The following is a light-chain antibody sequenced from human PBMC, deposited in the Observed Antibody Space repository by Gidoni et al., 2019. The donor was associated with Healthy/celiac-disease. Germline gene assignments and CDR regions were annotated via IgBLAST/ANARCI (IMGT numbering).Light chain of an antibody. CDR1: QRISSY. J-gene: IGKJ3*01. Sequence: DIQLTQSPSSLSASVVDRVTITCRVSQRISSYLNWYRQKKGKVPKLLIYSASNLQAGVSSRFSGSGSGTDFTLTISSLQPEDVATYYGQRTSSFGPGTKVDIK. CDR3: QRTSS. CDR2: SAS. V-gene: IGKV1-27*01.